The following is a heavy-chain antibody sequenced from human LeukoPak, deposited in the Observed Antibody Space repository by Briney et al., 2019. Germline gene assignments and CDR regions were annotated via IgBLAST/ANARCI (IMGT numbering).Heavy chain of an antibody. V-gene: IGHV3-23*01. CDR3: ANEDYTGSCHRCRGGLDY. CDR1: GFTFSNFA. D-gene: IGHD1-26*01. CDR2: ISGSGGAT. Sequence: SGGSLRLSCAASGFTFSNFAMSWVRQAPGKGLEWVLSISGSGGATYYADSVKGRFTISRDNSKNTVFLQMNSLRADDTAVYYCANEDYTGSCHRCRGGLDYWGQGTLVTVSS. J-gene: IGHJ4*02.